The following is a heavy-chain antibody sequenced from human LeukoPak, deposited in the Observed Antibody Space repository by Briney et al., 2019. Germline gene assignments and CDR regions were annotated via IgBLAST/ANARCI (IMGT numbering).Heavy chain of an antibody. V-gene: IGHV4-39*07. CDR2: VYYSGSA. CDR1: GGSISSTSYY. J-gene: IGHJ3*02. D-gene: IGHD3-10*01. CDR3: ARGIVRGVTAPDI. Sequence: SETQSLTCTVCGGSISSTSYYWAWIRQPPGKGLEWIGIVYYSGSAYYSPSLKSRVTISVDTSKNQFSLKLSSVTAADTAVYYCARGIVRGVTAPDIWGQGTMVTVS.